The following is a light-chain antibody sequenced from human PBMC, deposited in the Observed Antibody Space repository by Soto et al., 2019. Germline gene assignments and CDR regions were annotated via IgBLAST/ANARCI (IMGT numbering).Light chain of an antibody. CDR2: GAS. Sequence: EIVLTQSPGTLSLSPGERATLSCRASQSVSTRSLAWYQQKPGQAPRLLISGASSRAADIPDRFSGSGSGTDFTLTINRLEPEDFAVYYCQQYGSSPTFGQGTKVEIK. J-gene: IGKJ1*01. CDR3: QQYGSSPT. V-gene: IGKV3-20*01. CDR1: QSVSTRS.